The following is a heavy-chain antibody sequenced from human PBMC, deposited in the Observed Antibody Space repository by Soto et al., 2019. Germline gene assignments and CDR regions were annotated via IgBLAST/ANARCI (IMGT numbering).Heavy chain of an antibody. CDR3: ASGVTILGWLTSFDF. CDR2: INAGDGIT. CDR1: GYTFNNYA. D-gene: IGHD3-3*01. Sequence: ASVKVSCKASGYTFNNYAMHWVRQAPGQGLEWMGWINAGDGITKYSQKFQGRVTVTRDTSANTAYMELSSLRSEDTAVYYCASGVTILGWLTSFDFWGQGTLVTVSS. V-gene: IGHV1-3*01. J-gene: IGHJ4*02.